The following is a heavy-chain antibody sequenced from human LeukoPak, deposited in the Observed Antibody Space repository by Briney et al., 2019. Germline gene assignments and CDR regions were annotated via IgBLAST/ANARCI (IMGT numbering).Heavy chain of an antibody. CDR1: GFTFSSYA. CDR2: ISGSGGST. Sequence: PGGSLRLSCAASGFTFSSYAMSWVRQAPGKGLEWVSAISGSGGSTYYADSVKGRFTISRDNSKNTLYLQMDSLRAEDTAVYYCAKDPVNFPAPHFFDYWGQGTLVTVSS. V-gene: IGHV3-23*01. CDR3: AKDPVNFPAPHFFDY. J-gene: IGHJ4*02. D-gene: IGHD2-2*01.